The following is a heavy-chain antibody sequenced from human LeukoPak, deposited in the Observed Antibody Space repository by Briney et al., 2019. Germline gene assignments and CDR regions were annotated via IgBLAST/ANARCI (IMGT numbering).Heavy chain of an antibody. V-gene: IGHV3-48*01. D-gene: IGHD2-2*01. CDR3: ATGFWGYCSRNSCPLDN. J-gene: IGHJ4*02. Sequence: GGSLRLSCAASGFTFSSYSMNWVRQAPGKGLEWISYIISTGSTTYYADSVKGRFTISRDNANNSVSLQMSSLRAEDTAVYYCATGFWGYCSRNSCPLDNWGQGTLVT. CDR1: GFTFSSYS. CDR2: IISTGSTT.